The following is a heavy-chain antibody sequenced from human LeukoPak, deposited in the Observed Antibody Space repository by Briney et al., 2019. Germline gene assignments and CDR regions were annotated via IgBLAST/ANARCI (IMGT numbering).Heavy chain of an antibody. CDR1: GGSISSYY. J-gene: IGHJ4*02. CDR2: IYYSGST. CDR3: ARDKGGEGPDY. Sequence: ASETLSLTCTVSGGSISSYYWSWIRQPPGKGLEWIGYIYYSGSTNYNPSLESRVTISVDTSKNQFSLKLSSVTAADTAVYYCARDKGGEGPDYWGQGTLVTVSS. D-gene: IGHD3-16*01. V-gene: IGHV4-59*01.